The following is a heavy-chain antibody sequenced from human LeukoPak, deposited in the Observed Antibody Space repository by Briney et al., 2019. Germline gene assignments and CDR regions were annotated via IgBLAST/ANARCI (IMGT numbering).Heavy chain of an antibody. CDR2: IYSGGST. J-gene: IGHJ4*02. CDR1: GFTVSSNY. D-gene: IGHD3-10*01. Sequence: PGGSLRLSCAASGFTVSSNYMSWVRQAPGKGLEWVSVIYSGGSTSYADSAKGRSTISSDNFTNKLYLQMNSLRADDTGVYYCATDCYGSGSYYYLHFDYWGQGALVTVSS. CDR3: ATDCYGSGSYYYLHFDY. V-gene: IGHV3-53*01.